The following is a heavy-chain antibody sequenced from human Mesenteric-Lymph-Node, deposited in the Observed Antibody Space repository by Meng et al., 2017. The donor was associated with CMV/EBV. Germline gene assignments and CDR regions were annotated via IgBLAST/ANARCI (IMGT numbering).Heavy chain of an antibody. CDR2: IIPILGIA. J-gene: IGHJ4*02. CDR3: ASLAYYGSATDY. CDR1: GGTFSSYA. V-gene: IGHV1-69*04. Sequence: CKASGGTFSSYAISWVRQAPGQGLEWMGRIIPILGIANYAQKFQGRVTITADKSTSTAYMELSSLRSEDTAVYYCASLAYYGSATDYWGQGTLVTVSS. D-gene: IGHD3-10*01.